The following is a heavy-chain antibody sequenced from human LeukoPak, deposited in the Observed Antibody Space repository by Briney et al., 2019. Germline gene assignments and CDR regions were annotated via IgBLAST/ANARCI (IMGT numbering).Heavy chain of an antibody. Sequence: PGRSLRLSCVASGFTFDDYAMHWVRQAPGKGLEWVSGISWNSGSIVYADSVRGRFTISRDNAQNSLYLQMNSLRAEDTALYYCTKGATSGLFDPWGQGTLVTVSS. D-gene: IGHD1-26*01. CDR1: GFTFDDYA. CDR2: ISWNSGSI. J-gene: IGHJ5*02. CDR3: TKGATSGLFDP. V-gene: IGHV3-9*01.